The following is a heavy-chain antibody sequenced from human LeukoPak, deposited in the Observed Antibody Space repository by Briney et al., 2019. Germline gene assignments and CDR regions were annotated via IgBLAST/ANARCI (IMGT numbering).Heavy chain of an antibody. J-gene: IGHJ4*02. CDR3: ARDWGSLTGDVGGVDY. V-gene: IGHV1-2*02. Sequence: ASVKVSCKASGYTFTGYYIHWVRQAPGQRLEWMGWINPNGGGTNYAQKFQGRITITRDTSVSTAYMELSRLRSDDTAVYYCARDWGSLTGDVGGVDYWGQGTPVIVSS. CDR2: INPNGGGT. CDR1: GYTFTGYY. D-gene: IGHD7-27*01.